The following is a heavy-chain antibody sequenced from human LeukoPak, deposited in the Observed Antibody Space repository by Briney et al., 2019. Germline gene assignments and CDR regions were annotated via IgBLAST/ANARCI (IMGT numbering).Heavy chain of an antibody. Sequence: RGSLRLSCAASGFTFSSYGMHWVRQAPGKGLEWVAFIRYDGSNKYYADSVKGRFTISRDNSKNTLYLQMNSLRAEDTAVYYCANTYCSSTSCPDYWGQGTLVTVSS. CDR1: GFTFSSYG. CDR3: ANTYCSSTSCPDY. D-gene: IGHD2-2*01. CDR2: IRYDGSNK. J-gene: IGHJ4*02. V-gene: IGHV3-30*02.